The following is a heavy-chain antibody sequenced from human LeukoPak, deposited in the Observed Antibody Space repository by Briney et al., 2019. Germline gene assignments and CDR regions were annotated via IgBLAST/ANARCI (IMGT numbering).Heavy chain of an antibody. J-gene: IGHJ1*01. D-gene: IGHD6-19*01. Sequence: GGSLRLSCEASGFTVSSNYMSWVRQAPGKGLEWVSVIYSGGSTYYADSVKGRFTISRDNSKNTLYLQMNSLRAEDTAVYYCARDPRRQWLYTFQHWGQGTLVTVSS. CDR2: IYSGGST. CDR1: GFTVSSNY. CDR3: ARDPRRQWLYTFQH. V-gene: IGHV3-53*01.